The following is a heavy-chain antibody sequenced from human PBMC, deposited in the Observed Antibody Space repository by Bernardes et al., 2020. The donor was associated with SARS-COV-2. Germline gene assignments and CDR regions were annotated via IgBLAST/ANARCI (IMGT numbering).Heavy chain of an antibody. D-gene: IGHD1-26*01. CDR1: GFTFSSYG. CDR3: AREGIVGATTGLDY. CDR2: IWCDGGNT. V-gene: IGHV3-33*01. J-gene: IGHJ4*02. Sequence: GGSLRLSCAASGFTFSSYGMHWVRQAPGKGLEWVAAIWCDGGNTYYADSVKGRFTISRDNSKNTLYLQMNSLRAEDTAVYYCAREGIVGATTGLDYWMQGTLAT.